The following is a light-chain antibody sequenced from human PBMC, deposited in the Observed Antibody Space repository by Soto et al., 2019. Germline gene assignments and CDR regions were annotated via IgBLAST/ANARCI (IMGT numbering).Light chain of an antibody. Sequence: DIQVTHSPSTLSASVGDRVPITCRASQSISSWLAWYQQKQGKAPKLMIYKASSLESGVPSRFSGSGSGTEFTLTISSLQPADFATYDCQQYNSYPWTFGQGTKVDIK. V-gene: IGKV1-5*03. CDR1: QSISSW. J-gene: IGKJ1*01. CDR2: KAS. CDR3: QQYNSYPWT.